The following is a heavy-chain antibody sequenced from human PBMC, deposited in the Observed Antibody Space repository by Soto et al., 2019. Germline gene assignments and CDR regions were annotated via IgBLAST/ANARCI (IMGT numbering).Heavy chain of an antibody. CDR3: TRVGGYYGDYPNFDY. V-gene: IGHV4-59*01. Sequence: SETLSLTCTVYGGSIRRYYWSWIRQPPGKGLEWIGNIYYSGSTNYNPSRKSRVTMSVDMSKNQVSLKLSSVTAADTAVYYCTRVGGYYGDYPNFDYWGQGALVTVSS. CDR1: GGSIRRYY. CDR2: IYYSGST. D-gene: IGHD4-17*01. J-gene: IGHJ4*02.